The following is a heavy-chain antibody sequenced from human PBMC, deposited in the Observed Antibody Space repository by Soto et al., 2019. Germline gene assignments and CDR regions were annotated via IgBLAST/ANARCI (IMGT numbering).Heavy chain of an antibody. Sequence: QVQLVQSGAEVKKPGASVRVSCKASGYTFTSYDINWVRQATGQGLEWMGWMNPNSGNTGYAQKFQGRVTMTRNTSISTAYMELSSLRSEDTAVYYCARGGNSSSWYKYYYYFHGMDVWGQGTTVAVSS. D-gene: IGHD6-13*01. CDR1: GYTFTSYD. J-gene: IGHJ6*02. CDR2: MNPNSGNT. V-gene: IGHV1-8*01. CDR3: ARGGNSSSWYKYYYYFHGMDV.